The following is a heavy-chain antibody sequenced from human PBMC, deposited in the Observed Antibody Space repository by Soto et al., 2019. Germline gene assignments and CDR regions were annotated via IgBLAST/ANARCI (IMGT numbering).Heavy chain of an antibody. J-gene: IGHJ5*02. CDR1: GGVISSGGYS. V-gene: IGHV4-30-2*01. D-gene: IGHD3-10*01. CDR2: IYYSGST. CDR3: ARTVYGSGSYSWFDP. Sequence: SETLSLTFAVCGGVISSGGYSWRWIRQPPGKGLEWLAYIYYSGSTYYNPSLKSRVTISVDTSKNQFSLKLSSVTAADTAVYYCARTVYGSGSYSWFDPWGQGTLVTVSS.